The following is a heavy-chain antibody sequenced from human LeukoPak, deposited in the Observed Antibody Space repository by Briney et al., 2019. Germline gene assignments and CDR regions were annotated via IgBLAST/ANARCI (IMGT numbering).Heavy chain of an antibody. D-gene: IGHD3-22*01. J-gene: IGHJ4*01. Sequence: KPSETLSLTCTVSGASINNNFWTWIRQPPGKGLEWIGYIYSSGSANYNPPLKSRVIISGDTSKNQISLNLTSVTAADTAVYFCARHRDYYDTWGHGTLVTVSS. CDR3: ARHRDYYDT. V-gene: IGHV4-59*08. CDR2: IYSSGSA. CDR1: GASINNNF.